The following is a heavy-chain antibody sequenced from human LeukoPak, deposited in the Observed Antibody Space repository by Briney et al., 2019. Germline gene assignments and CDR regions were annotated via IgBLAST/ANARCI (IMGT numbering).Heavy chain of an antibody. CDR3: ARDSRHYYGSGSYYTD. Sequence: SETLSLTCTVSGVSISSYYWSWIRQPPGKGLEWIGYIYYSGSTNYNPSLKSRVTISVDTSKNQFSLKLSSVTAADTAVYYCARDSRHYYGSGSYYTDWGQGTLVTVSS. V-gene: IGHV4-59*01. D-gene: IGHD3-10*01. CDR1: GVSISSYY. J-gene: IGHJ4*02. CDR2: IYYSGST.